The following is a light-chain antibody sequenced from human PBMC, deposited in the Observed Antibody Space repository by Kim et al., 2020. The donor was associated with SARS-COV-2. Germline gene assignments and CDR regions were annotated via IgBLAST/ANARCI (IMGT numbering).Light chain of an antibody. V-gene: IGLV1-47*01. Sequence: GQGVTISCSGSNSNIGSGYVYWYRHLPGTAPTLLIYRNNQRPSGVPDRFSGSKSGTSASLAISGLRSEDEAHYYCSAWDDRLNGRVFGGGTQLTVL. CDR3: SAWDDRLNGRV. CDR1: NSNIGSGY. CDR2: RNN. J-gene: IGLJ3*02.